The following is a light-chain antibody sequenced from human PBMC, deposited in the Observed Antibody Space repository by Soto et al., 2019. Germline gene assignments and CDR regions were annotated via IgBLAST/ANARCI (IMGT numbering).Light chain of an antibody. CDR3: SSFTRRTTGVI. J-gene: IGLJ2*01. V-gene: IGLV2-14*01. CDR1: SNDIGSYNF. CDR2: EVR. Sequence: QSALTQPASVSGSPGQSITLSCTGTSNDIGSYNFVSWYQHRPGKAPKLMIYEVRNRPSGVSVRFSGSKSGNTASLTISGLQAEDEADYYCSSFTRRTTGVIFGGGTQLTVL.